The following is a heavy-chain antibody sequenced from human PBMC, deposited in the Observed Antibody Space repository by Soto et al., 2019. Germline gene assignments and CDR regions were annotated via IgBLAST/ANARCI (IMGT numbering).Heavy chain of an antibody. CDR2: INPNSGGT. D-gene: IGHD3-10*01. CDR1: GYTFTGYY. Sequence: ATVKVSCKASGYTFTGYYMHWVRQAPGQGLEWMGWINPNSGGTNYAQKFQGWVTMTRDTSISTAYMELSRLRSDDTAVYYCARDARGDEAPMDYWGQGTLVTVSS. V-gene: IGHV1-2*04. CDR3: ARDARGDEAPMDY. J-gene: IGHJ4*02.